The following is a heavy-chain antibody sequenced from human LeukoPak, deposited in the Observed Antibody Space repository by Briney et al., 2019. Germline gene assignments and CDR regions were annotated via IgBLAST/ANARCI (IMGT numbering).Heavy chain of an antibody. V-gene: IGHV4-30-2*01. CDR3: ARVRGYDLHFDY. J-gene: IGHJ4*02. CDR2: IYHSGST. Sequence: RPSETLSLTCTVSGGSISSGGYYWSWIRQPPGKGLEWIGYIYHSGSTYYNPSLKSRVTISVDRSKNQFSLKLSSVTAADTAVYYCARVRGYDLHFDYWGQGTLVTVSS. D-gene: IGHD5-12*01. CDR1: GGSISSGGYY.